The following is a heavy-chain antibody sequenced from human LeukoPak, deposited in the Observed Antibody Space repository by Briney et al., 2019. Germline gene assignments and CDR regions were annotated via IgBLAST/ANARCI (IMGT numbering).Heavy chain of an antibody. Sequence: RWASVKVSCKASGYTFTGYYMHWVRQAPGQGLEWMGWINPNSGGTNYAQKFQGRVTMTRDTSISTTYMELSGLRSDDTAVYYCSRDLGISGWYAPPLGYFDYWGQGTLVTVSS. CDR1: GYTFTGYY. CDR2: INPNSGGT. D-gene: IGHD6-19*01. V-gene: IGHV1-2*02. J-gene: IGHJ4*02. CDR3: SRDLGISGWYAPPLGYFDY.